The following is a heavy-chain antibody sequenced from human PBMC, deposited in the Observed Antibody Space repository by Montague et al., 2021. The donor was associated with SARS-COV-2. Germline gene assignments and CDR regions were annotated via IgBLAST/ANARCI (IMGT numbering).Heavy chain of an antibody. CDR3: ARGSGWMGNAFDI. V-gene: IGHV4-59*01. CDR2: IYYSGST. CDR1: GGSISSYY. Sequence: SETLSLTCTVSGGSISSYYWSWIRQPPGKGLEWIGYIYYSGSTNYNPSLKSRVTISVDTSKNQFSLRLSSVTATDTAVYYCARGSGWMGNAFDIWGQGTMVTVSS. J-gene: IGHJ3*02. D-gene: IGHD6-19*01.